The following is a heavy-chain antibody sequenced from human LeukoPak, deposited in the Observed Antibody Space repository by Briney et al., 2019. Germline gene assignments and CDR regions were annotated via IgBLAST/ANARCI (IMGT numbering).Heavy chain of an antibody. D-gene: IGHD3-22*01. CDR2: ISNNGGNT. V-gene: IGHV3-23*01. CDR3: AKRASSGHTLHY. Sequence: GGSLRLSCVASGCTVSSRYMSWVRQAPGEGLEWVSAISNNGGNTYYADSVKGRFTISRDNSKNTLYLQMNSLRAEDTAVYYCAKRASSGHTLHYWGQGNLVTVSS. CDR1: GCTVSSRY. J-gene: IGHJ4*02.